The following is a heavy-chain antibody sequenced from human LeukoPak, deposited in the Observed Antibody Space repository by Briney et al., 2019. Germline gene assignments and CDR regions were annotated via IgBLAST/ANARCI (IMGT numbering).Heavy chain of an antibody. CDR2: IFYSGRT. Sequence: SETLSLTCTVSGGSISSSTYYWGWIRQPPGKGLEWIGSIFYSGRTYYNPSLKSRVTMSVDTSKNQFSLKLSSVTAADTAVYYCARVWDHHYGDLYFDYWGQGNLVTVSS. V-gene: IGHV4-39*07. J-gene: IGHJ4*02. D-gene: IGHD4-17*01. CDR3: ARVWDHHYGDLYFDY. CDR1: GGSISSSTYY.